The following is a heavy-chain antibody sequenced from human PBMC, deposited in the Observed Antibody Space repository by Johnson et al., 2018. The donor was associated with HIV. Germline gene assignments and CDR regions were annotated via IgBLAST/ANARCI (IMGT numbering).Heavy chain of an antibody. Sequence: QVPSVESGGGLVEPGGSLRLSCAVSGFNFCDYYMSWIRQAPGKGLEWVSYISSSGSTIYYADSVTCRFTISRDNAKNSLYLQMNSLRAEDTALYYCAASPEDLRAFDIWGQGTMVTVSS. V-gene: IGHV3-11*01. J-gene: IGHJ3*02. CDR3: AASPEDLRAFDI. D-gene: IGHD2-15*01. CDR2: ISSSGSTI. CDR1: GFNFCDYY.